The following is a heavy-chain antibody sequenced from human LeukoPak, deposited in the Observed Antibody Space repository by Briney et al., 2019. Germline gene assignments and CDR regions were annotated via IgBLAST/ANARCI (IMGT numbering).Heavy chain of an antibody. D-gene: IGHD1-26*01. CDR1: GFTFSSYR. CDR3: TKGETGMDV. CDR2: IRYSSSYI. Sequence: GGSLRLSCAASGFTFSSYRMNWVRQAPGKGLEWVSSIRYSSSYIYHADSVKGRFTLSRDNDKNSVYLQMNSLRAEDTATYYCTKGETGMDVWGQGTTVTV. V-gene: IGHV3-21*01. J-gene: IGHJ6*02.